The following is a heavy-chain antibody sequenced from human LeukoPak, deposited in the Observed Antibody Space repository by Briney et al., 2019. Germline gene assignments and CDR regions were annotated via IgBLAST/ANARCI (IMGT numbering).Heavy chain of an antibody. J-gene: IGHJ4*02. CDR3: ARRMYGYSRYDY. CDR2: INHSGST. CDR1: VGSFSGYY. V-gene: IGHV4-34*01. Sequence: PSETLTLTCAVYVGSFSGYYWSWIRHPPGKGLEWIGEINHSGSTNYNPSLKSRVTISVDTSKNQSALKLSSVTAADTAVYYCARRMYGYSRYDYWGQGTLVTVSS. D-gene: IGHD5-12*01.